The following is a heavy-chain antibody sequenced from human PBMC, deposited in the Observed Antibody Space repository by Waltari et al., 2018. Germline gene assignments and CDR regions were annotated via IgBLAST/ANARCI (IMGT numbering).Heavy chain of an antibody. J-gene: IGHJ4*02. CDR3: ARDLVLAAGTRDY. V-gene: IGHV3-33*01. CDR1: GFTFNTYG. CDR2: IWSDGNTK. D-gene: IGHD6-13*01. Sequence: QVQLVESGGGVVQLGRSLRLSCAASGFTFNTYGMHWVRQAPGKGLEWVAIIWSDGNTKYYADSVRGRFTISRDNSKNTLFLQMNSLRAEDTAVYYCARDLVLAAGTRDYWGQGTLVVVSS.